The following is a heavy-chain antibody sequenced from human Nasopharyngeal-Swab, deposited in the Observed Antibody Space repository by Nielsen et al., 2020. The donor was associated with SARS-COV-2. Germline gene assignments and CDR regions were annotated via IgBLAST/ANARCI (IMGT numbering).Heavy chain of an antibody. Sequence: GESLKISCAASGFTFSRYAMHWVRQAPGKGLEWVAVISYDGSNKYYADSVKGRFTISRDNSKNTLYLQMNSLRAEDTAVYYCARDQPLSIAENWFDPWGQGTLVTVSS. D-gene: IGHD6-6*01. CDR2: ISYDGSNK. J-gene: IGHJ5*02. CDR1: GFTFSRYA. CDR3: ARDQPLSIAENWFDP. V-gene: IGHV3-30-3*01.